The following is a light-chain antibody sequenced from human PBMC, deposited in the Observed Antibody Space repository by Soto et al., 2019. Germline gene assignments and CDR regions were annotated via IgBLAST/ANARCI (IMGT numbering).Light chain of an antibody. J-gene: IGLJ2*01. CDR3: SSYTSSSTLRV. Sequence: QSALTQPASVSESPGQSITISCTGTSSDVGGYNYVSWYQQHPGKAPKLMIYDVSNRPSGVSNRFSGSKSGNMASLTISGLQAEDEADYYCSSYTSSSTLRVFGGGTKVTVL. CDR1: SSDVGGYNY. V-gene: IGLV2-14*01. CDR2: DVS.